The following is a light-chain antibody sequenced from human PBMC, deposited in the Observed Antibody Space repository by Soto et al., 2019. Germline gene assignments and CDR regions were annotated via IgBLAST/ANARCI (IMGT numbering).Light chain of an antibody. Sequence: ELVLTQSPGTLPLYPGERATLSCRASQSVSSSYLAWYQQKPGQAPRLPIYGASSRATGIPDRFSGSGSGTDFTLTIIRLEAEDFAVYYCQQYGSSPTFGQGTKVEIK. CDR1: QSVSSSY. CDR3: QQYGSSPT. J-gene: IGKJ1*01. CDR2: GAS. V-gene: IGKV3-20*01.